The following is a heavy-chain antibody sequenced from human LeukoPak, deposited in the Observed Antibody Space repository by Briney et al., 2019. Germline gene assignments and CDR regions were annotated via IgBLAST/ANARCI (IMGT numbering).Heavy chain of an antibody. CDR3: ARDILLRRPTYYYGSGSYNNFDY. CDR1: GFTFSSYS. D-gene: IGHD3-10*01. J-gene: IGHJ4*02. Sequence: GGSLRLSCAASGFTFSSYSMNWVRQAPGKGLEWVSSISSSSSYIYYADSVKGRFTISRDNAKNSLYLQMNSLRAEDTAVYYCARDILLRRPTYYYGSGSYNNFDYWGQGTLVTVSS. V-gene: IGHV3-21*01. CDR2: ISSSSSYI.